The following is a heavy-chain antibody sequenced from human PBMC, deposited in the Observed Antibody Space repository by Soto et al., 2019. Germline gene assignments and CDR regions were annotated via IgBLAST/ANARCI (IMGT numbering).Heavy chain of an antibody. D-gene: IGHD3-10*01. CDR1: GGTLSDYA. CDR2: IMPTVDSA. J-gene: IGHJ6*02. Sequence: QVQLVQSGAEVKTPGSSVKVSCKASGGTLSDYAISWVRQAPGQGLEWMGGIMPTVDSANYAQNFQVRLTISADESTSTAHLELSSLRSDNTAVYYCAVAAVREIMAQESSGMAVWGQGTTVIVSS. CDR3: AVAAVREIMAQESSGMAV. V-gene: IGHV1-69*01.